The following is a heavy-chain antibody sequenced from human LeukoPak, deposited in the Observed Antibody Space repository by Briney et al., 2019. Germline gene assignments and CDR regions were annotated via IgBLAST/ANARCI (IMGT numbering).Heavy chain of an antibody. D-gene: IGHD2-2*01. CDR2: ISGSGGST. Sequence: GGSLRLTCAASGFTFSSLAMTWVRQAPGKGLEWVSAISGSGGSTYYADSVKGRFTISRDNSKNTLYLQMNSLRAEDTAVYYCAKDLNQLTFDYWGQGTLVTVSS. CDR1: GFTFSSLA. J-gene: IGHJ4*02. CDR3: AKDLNQLTFDY. V-gene: IGHV3-23*01.